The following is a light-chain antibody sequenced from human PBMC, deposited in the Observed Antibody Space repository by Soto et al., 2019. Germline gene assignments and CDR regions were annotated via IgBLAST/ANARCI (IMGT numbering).Light chain of an antibody. CDR1: SSNIGRNY. Sequence: QSVLTQPPSASGTPGQRVTISCSGSSSNIGRNYVYWYQQVPGTTPKLLIYKNNQRPSGVPERFAGSKSGTSASLAISGFRSEDEADYYCAVWDDSLSGREVFGGGTKVTV. CDR3: AVWDDSLSGREV. J-gene: IGLJ2*01. CDR2: KNN. V-gene: IGLV1-47*01.